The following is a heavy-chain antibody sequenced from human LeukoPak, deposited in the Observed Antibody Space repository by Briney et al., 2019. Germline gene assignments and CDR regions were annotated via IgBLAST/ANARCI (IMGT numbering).Heavy chain of an antibody. CDR1: GGTFSSYA. CDR3: ARTVVPAAIPYYYYGMDA. CDR2: IIPIFGTA. J-gene: IGHJ6*04. Sequence: GSSVKVSCKASGGTFSSYAISWVRQAPGQGLEWMGGIIPIFGTANYAQKFQGRVTITADKSTSTAYMELSSLRSEDTAVYYCARTVVPAAIPYYYYGMDAWGKGTTVTVSS. V-gene: IGHV1-69*06. D-gene: IGHD2-2*01.